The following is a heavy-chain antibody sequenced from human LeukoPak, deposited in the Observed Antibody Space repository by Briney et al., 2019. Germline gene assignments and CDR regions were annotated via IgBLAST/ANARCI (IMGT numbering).Heavy chain of an antibody. J-gene: IGHJ4*02. CDR3: ARGWELGH. CDR1: GFTFSSYW. CDR2: INSDGSST. D-gene: IGHD1-7*01. Sequence: GGSLRLSCAASGFTFSSYWMHWVRQAPRKGLVWVSRINSDGSSTSYADSVKGRFIISRDNSKNTLYLQMNSLRVEDTAVYYCARGWELGHWGQGSLVTVSS. V-gene: IGHV3-74*01.